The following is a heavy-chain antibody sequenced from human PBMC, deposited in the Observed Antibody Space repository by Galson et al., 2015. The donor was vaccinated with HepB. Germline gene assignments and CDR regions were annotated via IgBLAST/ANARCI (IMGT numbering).Heavy chain of an antibody. D-gene: IGHD3-3*01. CDR3: AKDLGDYDFWSGPPANWFDP. CDR1: GFTFSSYA. Sequence: SLRLSCAASGFTFSSYAMSWVRQAPGKGLEWVSAISGSGGSTYYADSVKGRFTISRDNSKNTLYLQMNSLRAEDTAVYYCAKDLGDYDFWSGPPANWFDPWGQGTLVTVSS. V-gene: IGHV3-23*01. CDR2: ISGSGGST. J-gene: IGHJ5*02.